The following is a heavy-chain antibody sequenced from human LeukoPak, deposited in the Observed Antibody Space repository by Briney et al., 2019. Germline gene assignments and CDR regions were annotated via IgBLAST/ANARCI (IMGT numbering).Heavy chain of an antibody. D-gene: IGHD1-14*01. V-gene: IGHV1-69*05. CDR2: IIPIFGTA. CDR1: GGTFSSYA. Sequence: ASVKVSCKASGGTFSSYAISWVRQAPGQGLEWMGGIIPIFGTANYAQKFQGRVTITTDESTSTAYMELSSLRSEDTAVYYCARFRTGAFDIWGQGTMVTVSS. J-gene: IGHJ3*02. CDR3: ARFRTGAFDI.